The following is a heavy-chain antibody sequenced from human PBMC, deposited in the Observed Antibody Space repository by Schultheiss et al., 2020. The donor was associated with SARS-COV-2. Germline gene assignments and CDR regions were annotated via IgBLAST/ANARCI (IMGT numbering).Heavy chain of an antibody. Sequence: GESLKISCAASGFTFSNAWMSWVRQAPGKGLECVSVIYSGGSTYYADSVKGRFTISRDNSKNTLYLQMGSLRAEDMAVYYCARDSNYYGMDVWGQGTTVTVSS. V-gene: IGHV3-66*02. CDR2: IYSGGST. CDR1: GFTFSNAW. J-gene: IGHJ6*02. CDR3: ARDSNYYGMDV.